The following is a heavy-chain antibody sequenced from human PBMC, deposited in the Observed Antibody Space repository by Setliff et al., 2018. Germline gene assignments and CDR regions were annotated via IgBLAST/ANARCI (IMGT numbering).Heavy chain of an antibody. J-gene: IGHJ4*02. V-gene: IGHV3-33*08. CDR2: IWDNGVKK. Sequence: GGSLRLSCAASGFTFSTYRMHWVRQAPGKGLEWVAVIWDNGVKKYHADSVKGRFTISRDNSKNTLYLQMNSLRPEDTAVYYCARTCSGSGCYAGLESWGQGTPVTVSS. CDR3: ARTCSGSGCYAGLES. CDR1: GFTFSTYR. D-gene: IGHD2-15*01.